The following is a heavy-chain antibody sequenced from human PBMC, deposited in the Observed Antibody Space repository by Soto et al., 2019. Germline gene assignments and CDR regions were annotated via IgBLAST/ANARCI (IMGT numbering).Heavy chain of an antibody. CDR3: ARHSLDPYYYGSGRSLGWFDP. CDR2: IYYSGST. D-gene: IGHD3-10*01. CDR1: GGSISSSSYY. V-gene: IGHV4-39*01. J-gene: IGHJ5*02. Sequence: SETLSLTCTVSGGSISSSSYYWGWIRQPPGKGLEWIGSIYYSGSTYYNPSLKSPVTISVVTSKNQFSLTLSSVTAADTAVYYCARHSLDPYYYGSGRSLGWFDPWGQGTLVTVSS.